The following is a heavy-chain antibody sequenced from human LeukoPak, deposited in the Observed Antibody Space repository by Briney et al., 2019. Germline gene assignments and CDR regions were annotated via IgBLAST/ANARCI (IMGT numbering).Heavy chain of an antibody. D-gene: IGHD3-22*01. CDR3: ARGQYYYDSSGYYYYFDY. Sequence: MSGGSLRLSCAASGFTFSSYSMNWVRQAPGKGLEWVSSISSSSSYIYYADSVKGRFTISRDNAKNSLYLQMNSLRAEDTAVYYCARGQYYYDSSGYYYYFDYWGQGTLVTVSS. CDR1: GFTFSSYS. J-gene: IGHJ4*02. V-gene: IGHV3-21*01. CDR2: ISSSSSYI.